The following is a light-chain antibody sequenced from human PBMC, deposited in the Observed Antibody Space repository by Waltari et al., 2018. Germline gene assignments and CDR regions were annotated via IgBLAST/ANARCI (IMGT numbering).Light chain of an antibody. CDR2: DVS. V-gene: IGLV2-14*04. Sequence: YQQYPGKAPKLMTYDVSKRPSVVSTRFSGSKSGNMASLTISGLQAEDEADYYCSSYASSNTWVFGGGTKLTVL. J-gene: IGLJ3*02. CDR3: SSYASSNTWV.